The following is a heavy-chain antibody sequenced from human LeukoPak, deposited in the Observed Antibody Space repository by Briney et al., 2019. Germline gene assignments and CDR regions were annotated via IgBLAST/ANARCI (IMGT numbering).Heavy chain of an antibody. V-gene: IGHV4-39*01. CDR3: ARPRESYYYGSGGPWDY. CDR1: GGSISSSYYY. CDR2: IYYSGST. J-gene: IGHJ4*02. Sequence: SQTLSLTCTVSGGSISSSYYYWGWIRQPPGKGLEWIGSIYYSGSTYYNPSLKSRVTISVDTSKNQFSLKLSSVTAADTAVYYCARPRESYYYGSGGPWDYWGQGTLVTVSS. D-gene: IGHD3-10*01.